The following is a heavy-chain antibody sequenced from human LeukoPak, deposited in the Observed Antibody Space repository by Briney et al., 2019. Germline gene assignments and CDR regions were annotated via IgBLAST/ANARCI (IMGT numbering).Heavy chain of an antibody. J-gene: IGHJ5*02. Sequence: TSETLSLTCTVSGGSISSSNYYWGWIRQPPGKGLEWIGSIYYSGSTYYNPSLKSRVTISVDTSKNQFSLKLNSVTAADRAVYYCARTYYGDNWFDPWGQGTLVTVSS. CDR3: ARTYYGDNWFDP. V-gene: IGHV4-39*01. CDR1: GGSISSSNYY. CDR2: IYYSGST. D-gene: IGHD3-10*01.